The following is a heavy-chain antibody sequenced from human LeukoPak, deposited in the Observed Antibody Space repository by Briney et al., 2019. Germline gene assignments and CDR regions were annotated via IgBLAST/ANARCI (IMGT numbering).Heavy chain of an antibody. CDR3: ASQSLGYFDY. V-gene: IGHV3-23*01. Sequence: GGSLRLSCAASGFTFSKYAMTWVRQAPGKGLEWVSAISSSTLKIYYADSVKGRFTISRDNSKNTLYLQMNSVRAEDTAVYYCASQSLGYFDYWGQGTLVTVSS. D-gene: IGHD7-27*01. J-gene: IGHJ4*02. CDR2: ISSSTLKI. CDR1: GFTFSKYA.